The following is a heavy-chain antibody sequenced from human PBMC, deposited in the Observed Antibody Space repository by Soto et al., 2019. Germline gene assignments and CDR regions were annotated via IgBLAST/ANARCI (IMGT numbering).Heavy chain of an antibody. CDR2: ISAYNGNT. V-gene: IGHV1-18*01. Sequence: ASVKVSCKASGYTFTSYGISWVRQAPGQGLEWMGWISAYNGNTNYAQKLQGRVTMTTDTSTSTAYMELRSLRSDDTAVYYCAASLDYSTYPYYFDYWGQGTLVTVSS. CDR1: GYTFTSYG. D-gene: IGHD4-4*01. J-gene: IGHJ4*02. CDR3: AASLDYSTYPYYFDY.